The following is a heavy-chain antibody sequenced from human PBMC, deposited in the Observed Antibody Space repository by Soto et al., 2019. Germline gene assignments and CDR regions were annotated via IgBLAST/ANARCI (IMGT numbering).Heavy chain of an antibody. Sequence: EVQLVESGGGLVKPGGSLRVSCAASGFTFSNYSMNWVRQAPGKGLEWVSSISSTSKYIYYADSVKGRFTISRDNAKKSLYLQMNSLRAEDTAVYYGARGLSSGWFDYWGQGTLVTVSA. V-gene: IGHV3-21*01. J-gene: IGHJ5*01. CDR2: ISSTSKYI. D-gene: IGHD6-19*01. CDR1: GFTFSNYS. CDR3: ARGLSSGWFDY.